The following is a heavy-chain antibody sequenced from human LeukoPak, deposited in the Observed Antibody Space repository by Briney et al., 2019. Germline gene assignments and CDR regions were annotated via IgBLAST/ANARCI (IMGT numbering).Heavy chain of an antibody. J-gene: IGHJ5*02. V-gene: IGHV4-61*08. CDR1: GGSISSGGYY. D-gene: IGHD3-22*01. CDR2: IYYSGST. Sequence: SETLSLTCTVSGGSISSGGYYWSWIRQPPGKGLEWIGYIYYSGSTNYNPSLKSRVTISVDTSKNQFSLKLSSVTAADTAVYYCARDLGYYYDSSGYYYNWFDPWGQGTLVTVSS. CDR3: ARDLGYYYDSSGYYYNWFDP.